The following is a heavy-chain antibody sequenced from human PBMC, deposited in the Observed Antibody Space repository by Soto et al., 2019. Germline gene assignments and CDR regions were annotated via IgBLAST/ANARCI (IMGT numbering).Heavy chain of an antibody. CDR1: GGSISSYY. Sequence: SETLSLTCTVSGGSISSYYWSWIRQPPGKGLEWIGYIYYSGSTNYNPSLKRRVTISVDTSKNQFSLKLSSVTAADTAVYYCARLRIRWDFDYWGQGTLVTVSS. J-gene: IGHJ4*02. D-gene: IGHD3-3*02. CDR2: IYYSGST. CDR3: ARLRIRWDFDY. V-gene: IGHV4-59*08.